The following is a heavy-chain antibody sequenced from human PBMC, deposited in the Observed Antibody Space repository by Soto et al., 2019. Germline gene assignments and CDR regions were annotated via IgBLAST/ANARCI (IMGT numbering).Heavy chain of an antibody. CDR3: ASSSGDPTGGPFDI. D-gene: IGHD2-21*02. J-gene: IGHJ3*02. CDR2: IYHSGST. V-gene: IGHV4-4*02. CDR1: GGSISSSNW. Sequence: QVQLQESGPGLVKPSGTLSLTCAVSGGSISSSNWWSWVRQPPGKGLEWIGEIYHSGSTNYNPSLKSRVAISVDKSKNQFPLKLSSVTDADTTVYSCASSSGDPTGGPFDIWGQGTMVTVSS.